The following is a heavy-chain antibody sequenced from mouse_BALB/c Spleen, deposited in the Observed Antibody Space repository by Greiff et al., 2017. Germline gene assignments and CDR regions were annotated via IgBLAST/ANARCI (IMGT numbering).Heavy chain of an antibody. CDR1: GFTFSSYG. D-gene: IGHD2-1*01. CDR3: ARLYGNYIYAMDY. J-gene: IGHJ4*01. CDR2: ISSGGSYT. Sequence: EVQRVESGGDLVKPGGSLKLSCAASGFTFSSYGMSWVRQTPDKRLEWVATISSGGSYTYYPDSVKGRFTISRDNAKNTLYLQMSSLKSEDTAMYYCARLYGNYIYAMDYWGQGTSVTVSS. V-gene: IGHV5-6*01.